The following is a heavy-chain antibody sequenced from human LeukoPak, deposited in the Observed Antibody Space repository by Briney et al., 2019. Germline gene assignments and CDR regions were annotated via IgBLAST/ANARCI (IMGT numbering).Heavy chain of an antibody. CDR3: AKGHYYGSGSLDY. Sequence: GGSLRFSCAASGFSFRSYAMSWVRQAPGKGLEWVSAIGGRDGSTYYADSVKGRFTISRDNSKNTLYVQMNSLRAEDTAVYYCAKGHYYGSGSLDYWGQGTLVTVSS. CDR2: IGGRDGST. V-gene: IGHV3-23*01. D-gene: IGHD3-10*01. J-gene: IGHJ4*02. CDR1: GFSFRSYA.